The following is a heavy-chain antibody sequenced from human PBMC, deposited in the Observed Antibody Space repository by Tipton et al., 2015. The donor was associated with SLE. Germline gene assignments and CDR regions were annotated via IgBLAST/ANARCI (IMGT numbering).Heavy chain of an antibody. CDR1: DYSIKRGFY. D-gene: IGHD1-26*01. CDR3: VREGGMRSHYTA. Sequence: LRLSCTVSDYSIKRGFYWGWIRQSPGKGLEWIVNMYHSGTTYYNPSLKSRVTISLDMSKNQYSLRMKSVTAADTAVYYCVREGGMRSHYTAWGQGILVTVPS. CDR2: MYHSGTT. J-gene: IGHJ5*02. V-gene: IGHV4-38-2*02.